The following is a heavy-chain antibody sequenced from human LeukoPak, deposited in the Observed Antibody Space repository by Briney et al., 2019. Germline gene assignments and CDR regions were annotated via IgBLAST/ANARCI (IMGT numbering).Heavy chain of an antibody. D-gene: IGHD1-26*01. Sequence: GGSLRLSCEASGITFSSYAMSWVRQAPGKGLEWVSLISGSGGSTYYADSVKGRFTISRDNSKNTLYLQMNSLRAEDTAVYYCAKAPIDLLVGLTTCYYYNMDVWGKGTTGTVSS. J-gene: IGHJ6*03. CDR3: AKAPIDLLVGLTTCYYYNMDV. V-gene: IGHV3-23*01. CDR1: GITFSSYA. CDR2: ISGSGGST.